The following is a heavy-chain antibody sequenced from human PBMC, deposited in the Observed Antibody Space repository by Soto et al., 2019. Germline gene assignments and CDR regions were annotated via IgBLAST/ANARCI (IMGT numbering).Heavy chain of an antibody. V-gene: IGHV4-4*02. Sequence: QVQLQESGPGLVKPSGTLSLTCAVSSGSISSSNWWSWVRQPPGKGLAWIGEIYHSGSTNYNPSLKSRVTIPVDKSKNQFSLKLSSVTAADTAVYYCARADDYGDYGPGAFDIWGQGTMVTVSS. CDR3: ARADDYGDYGPGAFDI. CDR2: IYHSGST. J-gene: IGHJ3*02. D-gene: IGHD4-17*01. CDR1: SGSISSSNW.